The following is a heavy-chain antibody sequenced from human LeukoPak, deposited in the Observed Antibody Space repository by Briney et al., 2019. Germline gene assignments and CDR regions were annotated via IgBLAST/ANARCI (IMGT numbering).Heavy chain of an antibody. Sequence: PGGPLRLSCAASGFTFSSYAMHWVRQAPGKGLEWVAVISYDGSNKYYADSVKGRFTISRDNSKNTLYLQMNSLRAEDTAVYYCAREGGRYFDYWGQGTLVTVSS. CDR3: AREGGRYFDY. CDR1: GFTFSSYA. CDR2: ISYDGSNK. D-gene: IGHD3-16*01. J-gene: IGHJ4*02. V-gene: IGHV3-30*04.